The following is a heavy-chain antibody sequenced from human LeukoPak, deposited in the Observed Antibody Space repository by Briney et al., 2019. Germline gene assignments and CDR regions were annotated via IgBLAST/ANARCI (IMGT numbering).Heavy chain of an antibody. D-gene: IGHD6-19*01. Sequence: GGSLRLSCAASEFIFSDYAMGWVRQAPGKGLEWVSTIDKTTYPTFYADSVKGRLTISRDNSKNTLYLQMNSLRTEDTAVYFCAKFEGATIPGWFNDYWGQGILVTVSS. J-gene: IGHJ4*02. CDR1: EFIFSDYA. CDR3: AKFEGATIPGWFNDY. V-gene: IGHV3-23*05. CDR2: IDKTTYPT.